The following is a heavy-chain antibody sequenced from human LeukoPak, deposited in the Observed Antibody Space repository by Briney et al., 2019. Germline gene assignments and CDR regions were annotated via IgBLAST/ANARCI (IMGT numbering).Heavy chain of an antibody. CDR3: TGGYYYVYAFDI. V-gene: IGHV3-15*01. Sequence: KPGGSLRLSCVASGFTFSDYYMSWIRQAPGKGREWVGRIKSKTDGGTTDYAAPVKGRFTISRDDSKNTLYLQMNSLKTEDTAVYYCTGGYYYVYAFDIWGQGTMVTVSS. CDR2: IKSKTDGGTT. D-gene: IGHD3-22*01. J-gene: IGHJ3*02. CDR1: GFTFSDYY.